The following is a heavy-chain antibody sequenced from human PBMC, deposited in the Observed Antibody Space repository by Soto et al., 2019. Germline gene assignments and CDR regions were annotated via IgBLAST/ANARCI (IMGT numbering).Heavy chain of an antibody. J-gene: IGHJ4*01. CDR3: AKGRFDVVTISPFDH. Sequence: GGSLRLSCAASGFTFSLFVMDWVRQSPGKGLGWVAVISYDGTEGKYADSVKGRATVSGENSKKTVYLQMNRLRGDDSVIYYSAKGRFDVVTISPFDHWGRGTLVTVSS. V-gene: IGHV3-30*19. CDR2: ISYDGTEG. CDR1: GFTFSLFV. D-gene: IGHD3-3*02.